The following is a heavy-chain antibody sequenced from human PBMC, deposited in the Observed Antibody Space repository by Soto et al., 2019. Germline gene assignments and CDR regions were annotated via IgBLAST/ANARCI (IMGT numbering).Heavy chain of an antibody. J-gene: IGHJ4*01. V-gene: IGHV3-30*04. CDR3: ARDPSPYTSGWYGIDF. D-gene: IGHD6-19*01. CDR1: GFMFSAYA. CDR2: ISYDGTNK. Sequence: PGGSLRLSCAASGFMFSAYAMLWVRRAPGKGLEWVAAISYDGTNKYYADSIKGRFTISRDNSANTLFLQVNSLRREDTAMYYCARDPSPYTSGWYGIDFWGHGTLVTVS.